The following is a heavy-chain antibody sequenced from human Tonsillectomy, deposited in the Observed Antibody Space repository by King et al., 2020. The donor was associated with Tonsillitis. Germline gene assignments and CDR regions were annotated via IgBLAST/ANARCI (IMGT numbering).Heavy chain of an antibody. CDR3: AGGPGVPAAGSYYFDY. J-gene: IGHJ4*02. Sequence: QLQLQESGPGLVKPSETLSLTCTVSDGSISTRSHYWGWIRQPPGKGLQYIGHIYYSGSTYYNPSLKSRVTVSADTSKNQFSLKLSSVTAADTAVYYCAGGPGVPAAGSYYFDYRGQGTLVTVSA. CDR1: DGSISTRSHY. CDR2: IYYSGST. D-gene: IGHD2-2*01. V-gene: IGHV4-39*01.